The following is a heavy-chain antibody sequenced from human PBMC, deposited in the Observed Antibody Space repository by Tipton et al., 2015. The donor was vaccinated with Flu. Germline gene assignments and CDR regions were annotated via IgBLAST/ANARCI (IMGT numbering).Heavy chain of an antibody. CDR3: TAGVGATDHDY. D-gene: IGHD1-26*01. CDR1: GLTFSKAW. CDR2: IKSKTDSGTR. J-gene: IGHJ4*02. Sequence: LTCEASGLTFSKAWMSWVRQAPGKGLEWVGRIKSKTDSGTRDFAAPVKGRFSISRDDSKNMLYLQMNSLKTEDTAVYYCTAGVGATDHDYWGQGTLVTVSS. V-gene: IGHV3-15*01.